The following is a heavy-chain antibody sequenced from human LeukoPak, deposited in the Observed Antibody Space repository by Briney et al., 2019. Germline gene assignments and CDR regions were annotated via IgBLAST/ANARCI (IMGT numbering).Heavy chain of an antibody. CDR3: ARDEGGGWYSYYFDY. D-gene: IGHD6-19*01. Sequence: ASVKVSCKASGYTFTVYYMHWVRQAPGQGLEWMGWINPNSGGTNYAQKFQGRVTMTRDTSISTAYMELSRLRSDDTAVYYCARDEGGGWYSYYFDYWGQGTLVTVSS. CDR2: INPNSGGT. V-gene: IGHV1-2*02. J-gene: IGHJ4*02. CDR1: GYTFTVYY.